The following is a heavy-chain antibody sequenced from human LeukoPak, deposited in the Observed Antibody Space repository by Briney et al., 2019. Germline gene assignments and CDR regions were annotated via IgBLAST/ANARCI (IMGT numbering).Heavy chain of an antibody. V-gene: IGHV3-7*03. J-gene: IGHJ4*02. CDR3: ARGLGKGSSDY. CDR2: INQPGSQK. Sequence: TGGSLRLSCVASGFTFSYSCMIWVRQAPGKGLEWVANINQPGSQKYHVDSVKGRFTISRDNARNSLFLQMNSLTADDTAVYYCARGLGKGSSDYWGQGTLVTVSS. CDR1: GFTFSYSC. D-gene: IGHD6-6*01.